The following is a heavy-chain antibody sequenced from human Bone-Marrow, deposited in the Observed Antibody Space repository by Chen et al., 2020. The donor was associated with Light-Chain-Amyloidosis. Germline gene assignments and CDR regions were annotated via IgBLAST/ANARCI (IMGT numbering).Heavy chain of an antibody. J-gene: IGHJ4*02. V-gene: IGHV6-1*01. Sequence: QAQLQQSGPGLVQPSPTLPLTCAIAGDRDPSSSTAWNWIRQSPSRGLEWLGRTFYTSKWYYDYAPSVKSRMTFNTDSSKNHVSLQLDAVTPEDTAVYYCARGRGAYDYWGQGTLVTVSS. CDR3: ARGRGAYDY. CDR2: TFYTSKWYY. D-gene: IGHD1-26*01. CDR1: GDRDPSSSTA.